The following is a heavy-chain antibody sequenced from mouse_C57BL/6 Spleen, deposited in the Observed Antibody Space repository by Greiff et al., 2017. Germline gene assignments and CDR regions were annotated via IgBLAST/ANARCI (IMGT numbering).Heavy chain of an antibody. J-gene: IGHJ2*01. CDR2: INYDGSST. CDR1: GFTFSDYY. D-gene: IGHD2-3*01. Sequence: EVKVVESEGGLVQPGSSMKLSCTASGFTFSDYYMAWVRQVPEKGLEWVANINYDGSSTYYLDSLKSRFIISRDNAKNILYLQMSSLKSEDTATYYCARDSDGYSFDYWGQGTTLTVAS. V-gene: IGHV5-16*01. CDR3: ARDSDGYSFDY.